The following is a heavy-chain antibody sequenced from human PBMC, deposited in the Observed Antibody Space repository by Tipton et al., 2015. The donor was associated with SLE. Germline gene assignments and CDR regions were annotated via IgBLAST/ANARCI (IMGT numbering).Heavy chain of an antibody. CDR1: GFTFSDYS. J-gene: IGHJ1*01. CDR2: ISSSGTYI. D-gene: IGHD2-15*01. Sequence: SLRLSCAASGFTFSDYSMTWVRQAPGKGLEWVSSISSSGTYIYYADPVKGRFTISRDNAKNSLYLQLNSLRAGDTAVYYCARGYSFSVSEFFQHWGQGTLVTVSS. V-gene: IGHV3-21*01. CDR3: ARGYSFSVSEFFQH.